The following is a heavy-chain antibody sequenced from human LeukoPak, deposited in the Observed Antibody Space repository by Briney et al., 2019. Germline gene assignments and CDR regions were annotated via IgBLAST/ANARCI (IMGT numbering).Heavy chain of an antibody. CDR3: ARGDRHDI. V-gene: IGHV3-74*01. J-gene: IGHJ3*02. Sequence: PGGSLRLSCAASGFTFSNYWMHWVRQAPGKGLVWVSRINGDGSSTAYADSVKGRFTISRDNAKNTLYLQMNSLRAEDTAVYHCARGDRHDIWGQGTMVTVSS. CDR1: GFTFSNYW. CDR2: INGDGSST.